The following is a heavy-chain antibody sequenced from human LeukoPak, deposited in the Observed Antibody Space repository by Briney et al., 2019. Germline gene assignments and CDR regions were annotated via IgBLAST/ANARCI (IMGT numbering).Heavy chain of an antibody. D-gene: IGHD3-10*01. CDR1: GFTFSSYV. CDR3: AKPYYYGSRSYMDY. J-gene: IGHJ4*02. CDR2: ISYDGSNT. V-gene: IGHV3-30*18. Sequence: GGSLRLSCAASGFTFSSYVIHWVRQAPGKGLEWVAVISYDGSNTYYADSVKGRFTISRDNSKNMLYLQMNSLRAEDTAVYYCAKPYYYGSRSYMDYWGQGTLVTVSS.